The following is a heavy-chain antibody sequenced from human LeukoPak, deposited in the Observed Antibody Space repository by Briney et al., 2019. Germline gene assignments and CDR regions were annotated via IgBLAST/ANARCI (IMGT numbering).Heavy chain of an antibody. CDR3: ARASSHDYGDYRAAFDI. CDR2: IYYSGST. Sequence: TSQTLSLTCTVSGGSISSGDYYWSWIRQPPGKGLEWIGYIYYSGSTYYNPSLKSRVTISVDTSKNQFSLKLSSVTAADTAVYYCARASSHDYGDYRAAFDIWGQGTMVTVSS. CDR1: GGSISSGDYY. D-gene: IGHD4-17*01. J-gene: IGHJ3*02. V-gene: IGHV4-30-4*01.